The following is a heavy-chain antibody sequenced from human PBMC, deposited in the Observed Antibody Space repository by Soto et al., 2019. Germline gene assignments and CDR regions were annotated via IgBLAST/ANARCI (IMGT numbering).Heavy chain of an antibody. CDR1: GFSFNNYA. D-gene: IGHD2-15*01. J-gene: IGHJ6*02. V-gene: IGHV3-30*04. CDR3: AKDRPGYCSDGLCYEHFHYGMDV. Sequence: QVQLMESGGGVVHPGTSLRLSCEVSGFSFNNYAMHWVRQAPGKGLEWVAAITFDESSHFYAGSVRGRFTISRDNSRNTLYLDMSSLRPEDTAVYFCAKDRPGYCSDGLCYEHFHYGMDVWGQGTTVTVTS. CDR2: ITFDESSH.